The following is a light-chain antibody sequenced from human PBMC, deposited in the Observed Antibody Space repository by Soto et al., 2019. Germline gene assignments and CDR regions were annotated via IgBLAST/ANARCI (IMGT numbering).Light chain of an antibody. V-gene: IGKV3-15*01. CDR1: ETVGSN. CDR3: QEHTNWPPVT. Sequence: EIVMTQSPATLSVSPGERVTLSCRASETVGSNLVWYQHKPGQAPRLLIYGASTRATGVPPRFSGSGSGTDFILSISSLQSEDFAIYYCQEHTNWPPVTFGQGTKLEIK. CDR2: GAS. J-gene: IGKJ2*01.